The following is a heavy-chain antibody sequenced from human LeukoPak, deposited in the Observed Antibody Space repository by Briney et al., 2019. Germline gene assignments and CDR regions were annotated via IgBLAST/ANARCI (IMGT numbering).Heavy chain of an antibody. J-gene: IGHJ4*02. D-gene: IGHD4-17*01. CDR3: ASPSVSDYGDYAFGY. CDR1: GYTFTGYH. Sequence: ASVKVSCKASGYTFTGYHMHWVRQAPGQGLEWMGWINPNSGGTNYAQKFQRRVTMTRDTSISTAYMELSRLRSDDTAVYYCASPSVSDYGDYAFGYWGQGTLVTVSS. V-gene: IGHV1-2*02. CDR2: INPNSGGT.